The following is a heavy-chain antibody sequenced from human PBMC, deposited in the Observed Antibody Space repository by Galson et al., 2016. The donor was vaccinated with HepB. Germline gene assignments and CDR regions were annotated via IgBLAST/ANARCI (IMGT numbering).Heavy chain of an antibody. D-gene: IGHD2-2*01. CDR1: GFTFSSYG. V-gene: IGHV3-33*01. Sequence: SLRLSCAASGFTFSSYGMHWVRQAPGKRLEWVAVIWYDGSNKYYVDSVKGRFTISRDKSKNTLYLQMNSLRAEDTAVYYCATYQGPPDYYFYMDVWGKGTPVTVSS. J-gene: IGHJ6*03. CDR2: IWYDGSNK. CDR3: ATYQGPPDYYFYMDV.